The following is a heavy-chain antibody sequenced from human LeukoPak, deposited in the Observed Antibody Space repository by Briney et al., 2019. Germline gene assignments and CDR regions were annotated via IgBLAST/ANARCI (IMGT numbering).Heavy chain of an antibody. V-gene: IGHV1-2*06. J-gene: IGHJ4*02. D-gene: IGHD6-13*01. CDR1: GYTFTGHY. CDR2: INPNTGGA. Sequence: GASVKVSCKASGYTFTGHYMHWVRQAPGQGLEWMGRINPNTGGANYAQKFQGRVTMTRDTSITTAYIELSRLTSDDTAVYYCAREAAAYQDWGQGTLVTVSS. CDR3: AREAAAYQD.